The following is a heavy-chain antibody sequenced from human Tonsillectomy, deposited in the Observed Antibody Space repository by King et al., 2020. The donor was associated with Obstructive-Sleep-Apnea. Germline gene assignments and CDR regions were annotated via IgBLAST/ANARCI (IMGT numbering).Heavy chain of an antibody. J-gene: IGHJ3*02. V-gene: IGHV3-72*01. CDR1: GFTFSDHY. CDR3: ARVTTVLLQDI. CDR2: TRNKANSYTT. Sequence: DVQLVESGGGLVQPGGSLRLSCAASGFTFSDHYMDWVRQAPGKGLEWVGRTRNKANSYTTEYAASVKGRFTISRDDSKNSLYLQMNSLKTEDTAVYYCARVTTVLLQDIWGQGTMVTVSS. D-gene: IGHD1-14*01.